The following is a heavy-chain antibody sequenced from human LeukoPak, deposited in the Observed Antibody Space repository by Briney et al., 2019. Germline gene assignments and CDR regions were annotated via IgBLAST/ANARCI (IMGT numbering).Heavy chain of an antibody. CDR1: GSSLSTRGVS. CDR3: AHTRSYYAWGTYSD. D-gene: IGHD3-10*01. CDR2: IYCNDDK. V-gene: IGHV2-5*01. J-gene: IGHJ4*02. Sequence: SGPTMAKPTHTLTPTCTFFGSSLSTRGVSVGWIRQPPERTLEGVAVIYCNDDKRDRPSLKRRVTMTKHTSKNQVVLTVPNMDPVDTAKYFCAHTRSYYAWGTYSDWGQGALVTVPS.